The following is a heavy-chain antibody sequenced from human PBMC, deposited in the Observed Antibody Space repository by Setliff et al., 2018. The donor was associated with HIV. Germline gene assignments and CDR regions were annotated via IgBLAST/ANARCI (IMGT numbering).Heavy chain of an antibody. CDR3: ARVGSVIQVTLFGMDV. D-gene: IGHD5-18*01. V-gene: IGHV4-31*03. CDR2: ITYSGST. J-gene: IGHJ6*02. CDR1: GGSISSGGYY. Sequence: SETLSLTCTVSGGSISSGGYYWSWIRQHPGKGLEWIGYITYSGSTYYNPSLMSRVSISPDTSKNQFSLKLTSVTAADTAVYYCARVGSVIQVTLFGMDVWGQGTTVTVSS.